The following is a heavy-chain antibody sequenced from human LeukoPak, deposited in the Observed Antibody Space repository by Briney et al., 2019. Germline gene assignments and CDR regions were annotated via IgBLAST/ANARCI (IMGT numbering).Heavy chain of an antibody. CDR3: ARVGYDILTGFHY. V-gene: IGHV3-48*02. CDR2: ISSRSSSI. D-gene: IGHD3-9*01. J-gene: IGHJ4*02. Sequence: GSLKLSCVASGFTFNEYSINWVRQAPGKGLEWVSFISSRSSSIYYADSVKGRFTISRDNAKKSLYLQMNSLRDEDTAVYYCARVGYDILTGFHYWGQGTLVTVSS. CDR1: GFTFNEYS.